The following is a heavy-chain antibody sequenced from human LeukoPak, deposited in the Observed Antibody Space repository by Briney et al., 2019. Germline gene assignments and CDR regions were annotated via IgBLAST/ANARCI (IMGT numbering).Heavy chain of an antibody. CDR2: IYYSGST. Sequence: SETLSLTCTVPGGSISSSSYYWGWIRQPPGKGLEWIGSIYYSGSTYYNPSLKSRVTISVDTSKNQFSLKLSSVTAADTAVYYCARDGGYNLDSWGQGTLVTVSS. J-gene: IGHJ4*02. CDR3: ARDGGYNLDS. D-gene: IGHD5-24*01. V-gene: IGHV4-39*07. CDR1: GGSISSSSYY.